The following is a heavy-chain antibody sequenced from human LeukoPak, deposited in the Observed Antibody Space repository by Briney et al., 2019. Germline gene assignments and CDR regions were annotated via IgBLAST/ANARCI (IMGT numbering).Heavy chain of an antibody. CDR2: ISSSSIYI. Sequence: GGSLRLSCAASGFTFSNYAMSWVRQAPGKGLEWVSSISSSSIYIYYADSVKGRFTISRDNAKNSLYLQMNSLRAEDTAVYYCARDPWVGVTTDYWGQGTLVTVSS. CDR1: GFTFSNYA. CDR3: ARDPWVGVTTDY. J-gene: IGHJ4*02. V-gene: IGHV3-21*01. D-gene: IGHD4-11*01.